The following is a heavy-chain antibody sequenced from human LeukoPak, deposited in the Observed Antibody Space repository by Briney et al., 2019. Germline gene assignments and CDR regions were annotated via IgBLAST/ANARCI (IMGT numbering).Heavy chain of an antibody. Sequence: PGGSLRLSCAASGFTFSSYWMSWVRQAPGKGLEWVANIKQDGSEKYYVDSVKGRFTISRDNAKNSLYLQMNSLRAEDTAVYFCASGGHCSTTSCSNYDGMDVWGQGTTLTVSS. J-gene: IGHJ6*02. V-gene: IGHV3-7*01. CDR1: GFTFSSYW. CDR3: ASGGHCSTTSCSNYDGMDV. CDR2: IKQDGSEK. D-gene: IGHD2-2*01.